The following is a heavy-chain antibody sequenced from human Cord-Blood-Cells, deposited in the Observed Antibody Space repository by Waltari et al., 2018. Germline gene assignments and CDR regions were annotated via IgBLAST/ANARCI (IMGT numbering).Heavy chain of an antibody. CDR2: IYYSGST. J-gene: IGHJ3*02. CDR1: GGSISSSSYY. D-gene: IGHD5-12*01. V-gene: IGHV4-39*07. Sequence: QLQLQESGPGLVKPSETLSLTCTVPGGSISSSSYYWGWIRQPPGKGLEWIGSIYYSGSTYYNPSLKSRVTISVDTSKNQFSLKLSSVTAADTAVYYCATNSGYDAFDIWGQGTMVTVSS. CDR3: ATNSGYDAFDI.